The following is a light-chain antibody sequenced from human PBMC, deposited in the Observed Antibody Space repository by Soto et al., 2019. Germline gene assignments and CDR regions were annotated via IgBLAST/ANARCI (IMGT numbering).Light chain of an antibody. J-gene: IGKJ2*02. V-gene: IGKV3-11*01. Sequence: EIVLTQSPATLSSSPGERATLSCRASQSVSSYFAWYQQKPGQAPRHLIYDASNTATGNPARFSGSGSGTDLTHPIITLQPADFAVYYCQPRGQWHALCTFGQGTKLEIK. CDR1: QSVSSY. CDR3: QPRGQWHALCT. CDR2: DAS.